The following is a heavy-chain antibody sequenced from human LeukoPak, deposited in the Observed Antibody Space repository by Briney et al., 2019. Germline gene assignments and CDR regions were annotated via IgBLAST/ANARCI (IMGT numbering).Heavy chain of an antibody. Sequence: WVRQAPGKGLEWIGSIYYSGSTYYNPSLKSRVTISVDTSKNQFSLKLSSVTAADTAVYYCARRPFINYSSSWYSYWYFDLWGRGTLVTVSS. CDR3: ARRPFINYSSSWYSYWYFDL. J-gene: IGHJ2*01. CDR2: IYYSGST. D-gene: IGHD6-13*01. V-gene: IGHV4-39*01.